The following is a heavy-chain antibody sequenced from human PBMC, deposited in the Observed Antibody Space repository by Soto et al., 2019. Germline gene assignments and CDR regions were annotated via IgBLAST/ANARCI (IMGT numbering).Heavy chain of an antibody. J-gene: IGHJ4*02. CDR1: GGSFSGYY. Sequence: SETLSLTCAVYGGSFSGYYWTWIRQPPGKGLEWIGEINHSGSTNYNPSLESRVTISIDTSKNQFSLKLTSVTAADTAVYYCARGGRAAGRSGTYYFDFWGQGTLVTVSS. CDR3: ARGGRAAGRSGTYYFDF. D-gene: IGHD6-13*01. CDR2: INHSGST. V-gene: IGHV4-34*01.